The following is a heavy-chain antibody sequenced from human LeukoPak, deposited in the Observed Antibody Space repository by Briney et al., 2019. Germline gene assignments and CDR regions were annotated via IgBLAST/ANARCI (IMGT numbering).Heavy chain of an antibody. CDR1: GFTFSSYG. D-gene: IGHD3-22*01. V-gene: IGHV3-30*02. J-gene: IGHJ4*02. Sequence: GGSLRLSCAASGFTFSSYGIHWVRQAPGKGLEWVAFIQYDGSNKYYADSVKGRFTIARDNAKNSLYLQMNSLRAEDTAVYYCARAYAYYDSSGYRNWGQGTLVTVSS. CDR3: ARAYAYYDSSGYRN. CDR2: IQYDGSNK.